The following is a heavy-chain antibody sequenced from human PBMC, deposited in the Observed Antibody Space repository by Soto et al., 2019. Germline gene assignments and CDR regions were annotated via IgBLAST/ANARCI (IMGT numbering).Heavy chain of an antibody. Sequence: QVQLVESGGGVVQPGRSLRLSCAASGVTFSSSGMHWVRQAPGKGLEWVAVIWYDGSNKYYADSVKGRFTISRDNSKNTLYLQMNSLIGEDTAVDYCAREWMVRCGAFAYWCQGTLVTVST. V-gene: IGHV3-33*01. CDR2: IWYDGSNK. J-gene: IGHJ4*02. CDR1: GVTFSSSG. D-gene: IGHD3-10*01. CDR3: AREWMVRCGAFAY.